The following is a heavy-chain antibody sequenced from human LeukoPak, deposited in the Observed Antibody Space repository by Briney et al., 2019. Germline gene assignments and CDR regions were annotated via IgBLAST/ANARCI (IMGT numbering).Heavy chain of an antibody. Sequence: GGSLRLSCAASGFTFSSYAMHWVRQAPGKGLEWVAVISYDGSNKYYADSVKGRFTISRDNSKNTLYLQMNSLRAEDTAVYYCANGYHYGSGSYYKEAFDIWGQGTMVTVSS. CDR2: ISYDGSNK. CDR3: ANGYHYGSGSYYKEAFDI. V-gene: IGHV3-30-3*01. CDR1: GFTFSSYA. D-gene: IGHD3-10*01. J-gene: IGHJ3*02.